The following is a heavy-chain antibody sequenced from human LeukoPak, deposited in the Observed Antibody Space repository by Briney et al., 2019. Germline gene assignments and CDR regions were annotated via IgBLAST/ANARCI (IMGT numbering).Heavy chain of an antibody. D-gene: IGHD3-10*01. Sequence: SETLSLTCTVSSGSINSGNYYWSWIRQPAGKGLEWIGHISTSGRTNYNPSLKSRVTISVDTSKNQFSLKLNSVTAADTAVYYCVRWSLGVGADYWGQGTLVTVSS. CDR2: ISTSGRT. CDR1: SGSINSGNYY. V-gene: IGHV4-61*09. CDR3: VRWSLGVGADY. J-gene: IGHJ4*02.